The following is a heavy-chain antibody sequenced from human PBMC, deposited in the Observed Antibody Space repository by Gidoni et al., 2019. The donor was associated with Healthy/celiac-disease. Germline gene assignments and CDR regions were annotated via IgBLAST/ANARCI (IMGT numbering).Heavy chain of an antibody. CDR3: ARGGVSSPVF. D-gene: IGHD2-8*01. Sequence: QVQLQESGPGLVKPSETLSLTCTVSGYSISSGYYWGRIRQPPGKGLEWIGSIYHSGSTYYNPSRKSRVTISVDTSKNQFSLKLSSVTAADTAVYYCARGGVSSPVFWGQGTLVTVSS. V-gene: IGHV4-38-2*02. CDR2: IYHSGST. CDR1: GYSISSGYY. J-gene: IGHJ4*02.